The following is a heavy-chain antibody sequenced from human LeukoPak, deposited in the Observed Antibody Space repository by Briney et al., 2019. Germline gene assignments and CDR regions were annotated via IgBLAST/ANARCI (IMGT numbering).Heavy chain of an antibody. V-gene: IGHV1-69*04. Sequence: ASVKVSCKASGYTFTSYYMHWVRQAPGQGLEWMGRIIPILGIANYAQKFQGRVTITADKSTSTAYMELSSLRSEDTAVYYCARETDYDILTGYYAVDYWGQGTLVTVSS. CDR3: ARETDYDILTGYYAVDY. CDR2: IIPILGIA. D-gene: IGHD3-9*01. CDR1: GYTFTSYY. J-gene: IGHJ4*02.